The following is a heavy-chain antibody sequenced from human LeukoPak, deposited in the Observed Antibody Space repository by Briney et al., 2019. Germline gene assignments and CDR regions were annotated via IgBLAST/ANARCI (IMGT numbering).Heavy chain of an antibody. CDR2: MSYDGSNK. V-gene: IGHV3-30-3*01. Sequence: GGSLRLSCAASGFTFSSYAMHWVRQAPGKGLEWVAVMSYDGSNKWYADSVKGRFTISRDNSKNSLYLQMNSLRAEDTAVYYCARAGYCSSTSCYWDYYYGMDVWGQGTTVTVSS. CDR3: ARAGYCSSTSCYWDYYYGMDV. CDR1: GFTFSSYA. J-gene: IGHJ6*02. D-gene: IGHD2-2*01.